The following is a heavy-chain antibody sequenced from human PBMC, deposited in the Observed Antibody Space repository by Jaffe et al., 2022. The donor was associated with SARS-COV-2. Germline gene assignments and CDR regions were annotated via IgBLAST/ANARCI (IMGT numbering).Heavy chain of an antibody. V-gene: IGHV7-4-1*02. CDR2: INTNTGNP. D-gene: IGHD5-12*01. CDR3: AASRSGYNQQTSYYYYYMDV. Sequence: QVQLVQSGSELRKPGASVKVSCKASGYSFSSDAVNWVRQAPGQGLEWMGWINTNTGNPTYAQGFTGRFVFSLDTSVSTTYLQISSLKAADTAVYYCAASRSGYNQQTSYYYYYMDVWGEGTTVTVSS. CDR1: GYSFSSDA. J-gene: IGHJ6*03.